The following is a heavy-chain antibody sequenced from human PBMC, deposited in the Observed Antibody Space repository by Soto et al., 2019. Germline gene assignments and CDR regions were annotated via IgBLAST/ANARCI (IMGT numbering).Heavy chain of an antibody. J-gene: IGHJ4*02. D-gene: IGHD3-16*01. CDR2: IYSGGST. CDR1: GFIVTSNH. V-gene: IGHV3-53*01. Sequence: EVQLVESGGGLIQPGGSLRLSCAASGFIVTSNHMSWTRQAPGKGLEWVSVIYSGGSTNYAGSVKGRFTISRDISKNTVYLQMDSLRADDSAIYYCARTGGGVGGYWGQGTLVTVSP. CDR3: ARTGGGVGGY.